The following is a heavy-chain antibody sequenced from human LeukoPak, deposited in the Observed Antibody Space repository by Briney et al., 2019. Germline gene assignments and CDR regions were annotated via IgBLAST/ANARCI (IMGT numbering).Heavy chain of an antibody. CDR3: AKDGKGAPVAGTGYFDY. CDR2: ISGSGGNT. CDR1: GFTFSSYA. D-gene: IGHD6-19*01. J-gene: IGHJ4*02. Sequence: PGASLRLSCAASGFTFSSYAMSWVRQAPGKGLEWVSVISGSGGNTYYADSVKGQFTISRDNSKNTLYLQMNSLRAEDTAIYYCAKDGKGAPVAGTGYFDYWGQGTLVTVSS. V-gene: IGHV3-23*01.